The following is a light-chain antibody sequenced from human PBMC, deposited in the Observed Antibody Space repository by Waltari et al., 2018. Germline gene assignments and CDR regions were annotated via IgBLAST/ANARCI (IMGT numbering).Light chain of an antibody. CDR1: SPNIGAGSD. Sequence: QSVLTQPPSVSGAPGQRVTISCTGSSPNIGAGSDVHWYQQLPGTAPKLLIYDNSNRPSGVPDRFSASKSGTSASLAINGLQAEDEADYYCQSFDSTLTAYVVFGGGTKLTVL. J-gene: IGLJ2*01. CDR2: DNS. V-gene: IGLV1-40*01. CDR3: QSFDSTLTAYVV.